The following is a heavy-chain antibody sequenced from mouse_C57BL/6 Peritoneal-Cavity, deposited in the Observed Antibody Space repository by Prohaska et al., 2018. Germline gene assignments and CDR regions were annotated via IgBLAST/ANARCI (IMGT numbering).Heavy chain of an antibody. CDR2: INSVGRAI. V-gene: IGHV11-2*01. Sequence: EVQLLETGGGLVQPGGSRGLSCEGSGFTFSGFWMSWVRQTPGKTLEWIGDINSVGRAINYAPSIKDRFTIFRDNDKSTLYLQMSNVRSEDTATYFCMRYGNYWYFDVWGTGTTVTVSS. D-gene: IGHD2-1*01. CDR1: GFTFSGFW. J-gene: IGHJ1*03. CDR3: MRYGNYWYFDV.